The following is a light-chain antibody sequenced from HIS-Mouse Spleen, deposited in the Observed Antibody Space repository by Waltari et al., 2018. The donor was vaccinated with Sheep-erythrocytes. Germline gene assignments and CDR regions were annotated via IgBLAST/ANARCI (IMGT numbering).Light chain of an antibody. J-gene: IGLJ2*01. Sequence: SYELTQPPSVSVSPGQTASITCSGDKLGDTYACWYQQKPGQSPVLVIDQDSKRPSGIPERFSGSNSGNTATLTISGTQAMDEADYYCQAWDSSTYVVFGGGTKLTVL. V-gene: IGLV3-1*01. CDR3: QAWDSSTYVV. CDR2: QDS. CDR1: KLGDTY.